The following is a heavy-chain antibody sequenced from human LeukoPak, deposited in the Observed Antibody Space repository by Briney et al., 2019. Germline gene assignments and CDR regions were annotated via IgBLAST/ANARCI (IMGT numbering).Heavy chain of an antibody. J-gene: IGHJ5*02. CDR3: ARMSNDSIDVWENWFVP. CDR1: VFSLGTSGMR. V-gene: IGHV2-70*04. CDR2: IDWDDDK. Sequence: ESSPALVKPTQTLTQTCTFSVFSLGTSGMRVSWMRQPPGNALEWLARIDWDDDKYCSTSLKTRLTLSKAASKNQVVLTRTNMDPVYTPTYYCARMSNDSIDVWENWFVPWREGANATVPS. D-gene: IGHD3-22*01.